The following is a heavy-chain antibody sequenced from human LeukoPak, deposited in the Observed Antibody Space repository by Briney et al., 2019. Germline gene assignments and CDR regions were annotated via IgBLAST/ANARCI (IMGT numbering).Heavy chain of an antibody. CDR2: IYPGDSDT. V-gene: IGHV5-51*01. CDR1: GYSFTGYW. D-gene: IGHD3-10*01. CDR3: ARLTSMVRGVIITSTLRD. J-gene: IGHJ4*02. Sequence: GESLKISCKGSGYSFTGYWIGWVRQMPGKGLEWMGIIYPGDSDTTYSPSFQGQVTISADKSISTAYLQWSSLKASDTAMYYCARLTSMVRGVIITSTLRDWGQGTLVTVSS.